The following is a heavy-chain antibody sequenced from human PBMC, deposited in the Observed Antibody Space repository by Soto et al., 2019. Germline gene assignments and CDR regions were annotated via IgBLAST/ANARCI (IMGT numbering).Heavy chain of an antibody. Sequence: LSLTCTVSGGSISSYYWSWIRQPPGKGLEWIGYIYYSGSTNYNPSLKSRVTISVDTSKNQFSLKLSSVTAADTAVYYCARSGTAMVRGYFDYWGQGTLVTVSS. CDR3: ARSGTAMVRGYFDY. CDR1: GGSISSYY. CDR2: IYYSGST. V-gene: IGHV4-59*08. J-gene: IGHJ4*02. D-gene: IGHD5-18*01.